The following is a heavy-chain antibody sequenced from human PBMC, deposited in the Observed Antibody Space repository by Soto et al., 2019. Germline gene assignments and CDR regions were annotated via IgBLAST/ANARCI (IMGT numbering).Heavy chain of an antibody. Sequence: QVQLVESGGGMVQPGRSLRLSCAASGFTFSSYGMHWVRQAPGKGLEWVAVIWYDGSYKYYADSVKGRFTISRDNSKNTLYLQMNSLSTSCMRPVCYYYYGMDVW. J-gene: IGHJ6*01. CDR1: GFTFSSYG. D-gene: IGHD2-2*01. CDR3: YYYGMDV. V-gene: IGHV3-33*01. CDR2: IWYDGSYK.